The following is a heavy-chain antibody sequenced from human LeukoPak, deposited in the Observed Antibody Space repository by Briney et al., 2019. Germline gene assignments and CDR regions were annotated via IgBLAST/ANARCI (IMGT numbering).Heavy chain of an antibody. CDR1: GGSISSSDW. Sequence: SETLSLTCAVSGGSISSSDWWSWVRPPPGKGLEWLGQFYYSGSTNYNPSLKSRFTISVDKPKNQFSLKLSSVSAADTAVYYCARVSGSYFDYWGQGTLVTVSS. D-gene: IGHD1-26*01. V-gene: IGHV4-4*02. CDR2: FYYSGST. CDR3: ARVSGSYFDY. J-gene: IGHJ4*02.